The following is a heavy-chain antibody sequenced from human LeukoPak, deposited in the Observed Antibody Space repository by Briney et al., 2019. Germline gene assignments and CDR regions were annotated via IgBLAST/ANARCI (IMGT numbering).Heavy chain of an antibody. CDR2: ISYTGTYI. CDR1: AFSLNAYN. D-gene: IGHD1-26*01. J-gene: IGHJ4*02. CDR3: VRDRGTYRPIDY. Sequence: PGGSLRLSCAASAFSLNAYNMNWVRQAPGKGLEWVSSISYTGTYIYYAVSVKGRFTVSRDNAQNSLYLQMNSLRAEDTAIYYCVRDRGTYRPIDYWGQGTLVTVSS. V-gene: IGHV3-21*04.